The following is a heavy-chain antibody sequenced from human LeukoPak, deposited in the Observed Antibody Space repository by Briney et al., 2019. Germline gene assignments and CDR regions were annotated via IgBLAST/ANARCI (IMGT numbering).Heavy chain of an antibody. J-gene: IGHJ4*02. CDR1: GFTLSNYA. CDR2: ITGSGGST. CDR3: AKAMRGSALVFDY. D-gene: IGHD2-15*01. Sequence: GGSLRLSCAASGFTLSNYAMSWVRQAPGKGLEWVSTITGSGGSTYYADSVKGRFTISRDNSKNTLYLQMNSLGAKDTAVFYCAKAMRGSALVFDYWGQGTLVTVSS. V-gene: IGHV3-23*01.